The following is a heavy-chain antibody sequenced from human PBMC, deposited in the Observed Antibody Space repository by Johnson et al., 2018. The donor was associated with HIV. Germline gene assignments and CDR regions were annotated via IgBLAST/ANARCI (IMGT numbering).Heavy chain of an antibody. CDR3: AREGNYYDSSSHAFDI. J-gene: IGHJ3*02. CDR2: ILYDGSNK. CDR1: GFTFRNYG. Sequence: QVQLVESGGGVVQPGRSLRLSCAASGFTFRNYGMHWVRQSPGRGLEWVAVILYDGSNKYYADSVKGRFTISRDNSKNTLYLQMNSLRAEDTAVYYCAREGNYYDSSSHAFDIWGQGTMVTVSS. D-gene: IGHD3-22*01. V-gene: IGHV3-30*03.